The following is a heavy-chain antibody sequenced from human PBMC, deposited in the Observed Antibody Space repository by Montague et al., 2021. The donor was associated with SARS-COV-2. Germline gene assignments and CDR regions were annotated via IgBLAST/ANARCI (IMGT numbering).Heavy chain of an antibody. CDR1: GGSISGYY. CDR2: IYYSGST. D-gene: IGHD2-8*01. J-gene: IGHJ6*02. V-gene: IGHV4-59*01. CDR3: AGLLRSCTNGFCRTCCYYAMDV. Sequence: SETLSLTCTVSGGSISGYYWGWIRQPPGKGLEWIGYIYYSGSTKYNPFLESRVTVSVDRSKNQFSLKLSSVTAADTAVYYCAGLLRSCTNGFCRTCCYYAMDVWGQGTTVTVSS.